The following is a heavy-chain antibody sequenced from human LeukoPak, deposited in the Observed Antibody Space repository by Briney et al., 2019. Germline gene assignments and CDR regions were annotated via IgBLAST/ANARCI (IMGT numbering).Heavy chain of an antibody. V-gene: IGHV1-18*01. J-gene: IGHJ6*03. CDR3: ARIAVVVPTGIVGSYFNYMDV. CDR2: ISVYNGHT. Sequence: ASVTVSCKASGYSFPSYGITWVRPAPGQGLEWMGRISVYNGHTTYAQNFQGRVTMTTETSTSTAYLEVRSLRSDDTARYYCARIAVVVPTGIVGSYFNYMDVWGEGTTVTVSS. D-gene: IGHD2-2*01. CDR1: GYSFPSYG.